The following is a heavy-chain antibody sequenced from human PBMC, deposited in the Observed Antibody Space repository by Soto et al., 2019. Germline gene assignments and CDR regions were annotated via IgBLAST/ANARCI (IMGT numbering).Heavy chain of an antibody. D-gene: IGHD2-2*01. V-gene: IGHV1-69*13. CDR1: GGTFSSYA. CDR3: ARDSWGYCSSTSCPLDYYYGMDV. J-gene: IGHJ6*02. CDR2: IIPIFGTA. Sequence: SVKVSCKASGGTFSSYAISWVRQAPGQGLEWMGGIIPIFGTANYAQKFQGRVTITADESTSTAYMELSSLRSEDTAVYYCARDSWGYCSSTSCPLDYYYGMDVWGQGTTVTVSS.